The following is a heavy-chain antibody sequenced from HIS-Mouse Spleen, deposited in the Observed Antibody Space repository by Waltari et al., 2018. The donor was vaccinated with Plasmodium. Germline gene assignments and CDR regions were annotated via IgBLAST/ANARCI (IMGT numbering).Heavy chain of an antibody. CDR1: GFSLSTSGMC. J-gene: IGHJ5*02. CDR2: IDWDDDK. CDR3: ARSYYYDSSGYGTFDP. Sequence: QVTLRESGPALVKPTQTLTLTCTFSGFSLSTSGMCVSWIRQPPGKALEWLARIDWDDDKYYSTSLKTRLTISKETSKNQVVLTMTNRDPVDTATYYCARSYYYDSSGYGTFDPWGQGTLVTVSS. D-gene: IGHD3-22*01. V-gene: IGHV2-70*15.